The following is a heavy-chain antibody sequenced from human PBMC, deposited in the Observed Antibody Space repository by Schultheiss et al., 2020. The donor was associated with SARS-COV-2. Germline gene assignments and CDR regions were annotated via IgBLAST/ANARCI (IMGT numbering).Heavy chain of an antibody. Sequence: GGSLRLSCAASGFTFSSYAMHWVRQAPGKGLEWVAVISYDGSNKYYADSVKGRFTISRDNSKNTLYLQMNSLRAEDTAVYYCARDGSTNLLWFGEIYGGYFDYWGQGTLVTVSS. CDR3: ARDGSTNLLWFGEIYGGYFDY. D-gene: IGHD3-10*01. CDR2: ISYDGSNK. V-gene: IGHV3-30*01. CDR1: GFTFSSYA. J-gene: IGHJ4*02.